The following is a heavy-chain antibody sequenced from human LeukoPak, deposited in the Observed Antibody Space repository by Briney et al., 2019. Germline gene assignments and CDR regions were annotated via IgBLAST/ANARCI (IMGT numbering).Heavy chain of an antibody. V-gene: IGHV1-18*01. CDR2: ISAYNGNT. CDR1: GYTFTSYG. CDR3: ASGRYDFWSGYTSSYYYYGMDV. Sequence: ASVKVSCKASGYTFTSYGISWARQAPGQGLEWMGWISAYNGNTNYAQKLQGRVTMTTDTSTSTAYMELRSLRSDDTAVYYCASGRYDFWSGYTSSYYYYGMDVWGQGTTVTVSS. D-gene: IGHD3-3*01. J-gene: IGHJ6*02.